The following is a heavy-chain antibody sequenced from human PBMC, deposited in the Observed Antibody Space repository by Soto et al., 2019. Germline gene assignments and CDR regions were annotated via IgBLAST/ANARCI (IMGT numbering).Heavy chain of an antibody. CDR2: IYYSGST. CDR1: GGSISSGGYY. CDR3: ARDSLTGTTDP. V-gene: IGHV4-31*03. Sequence: SETLSLTCTVSGGSISSGGYYWSWIRQHPGKGLEWIGYIYYSGSTYYNPSLKSRVTISVDTSKNQFSLKLSSVTAADTAVYYCARDSLTGTTDPWGQGTLVTVSS. J-gene: IGHJ5*02. D-gene: IGHD1-7*01.